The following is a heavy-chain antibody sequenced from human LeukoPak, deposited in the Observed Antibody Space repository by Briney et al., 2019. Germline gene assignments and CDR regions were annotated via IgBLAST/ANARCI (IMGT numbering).Heavy chain of an antibody. CDR1: GFSLSIPDVG. D-gene: IGHD6-19*01. V-gene: IGHV2-5*02. J-gene: IGHJ4*02. Sequence: SGPTLVKPTQTLTLTCTFSGFSLSIPDVGVGWIRQPPGKALEWLALIYWDDDKRYSPSLKSRLTITKDTSKNQVVLTMTNMDPVDTATYYCAHLGQWLVPDYWGQGTLVTVSS. CDR2: IYWDDDK. CDR3: AHLGQWLVPDY.